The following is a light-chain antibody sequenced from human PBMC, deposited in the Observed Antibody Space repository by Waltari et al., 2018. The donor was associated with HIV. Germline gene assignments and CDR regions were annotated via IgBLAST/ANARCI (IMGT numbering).Light chain of an antibody. CDR1: SNDIGPYNY. J-gene: IGLJ6*01. V-gene: IGLV2-8*01. Sequence: QSALTQPPAASGSPGQSVTISCTGTSNDIGPYNYVSWYPQHPAKAPRLLIYEVNKRPSGVPGRFSGSKSGNTASLTVSGLQAEDEADYYCSSYAGSGNLLLFGGGTKVTVL. CDR3: SSYAGSGNLLL. CDR2: EVN.